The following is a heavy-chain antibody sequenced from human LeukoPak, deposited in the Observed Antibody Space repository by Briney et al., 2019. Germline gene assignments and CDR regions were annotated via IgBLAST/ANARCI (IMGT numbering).Heavy chain of an antibody. J-gene: IGHJ4*02. Sequence: GGSLRLSCAASGFTFSGYWMTWVRQAPGKGLEWVANIKQDGGERFYVDSVKGRFTISRDNAKNSLYLQMDSLRDEDTAVYYCARHTGYCSGGSCYGDFWGQGTLVTVSS. CDR2: IKQDGGER. V-gene: IGHV3-7*03. D-gene: IGHD2-15*01. CDR1: GFTFSGYW. CDR3: ARHTGYCSGGSCYGDF.